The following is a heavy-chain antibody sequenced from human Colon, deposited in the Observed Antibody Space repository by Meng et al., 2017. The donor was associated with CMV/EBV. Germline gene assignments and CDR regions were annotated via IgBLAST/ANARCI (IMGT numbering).Heavy chain of an antibody. CDR1: FRNFA. D-gene: IGHD2-8*02. Sequence: FRNFAIHWVRQAPGKGLEWVAVISYDGSNKYYADSVQGRFTISRDNSMNTVFLQMNSLRNDDTAVYFCARAPSTCTGGKCYLPSDFWGQGTLVTVSS. J-gene: IGHJ4*02. CDR2: ISYDGSNK. V-gene: IGHV3-30-3*01. CDR3: ARAPSTCTGGKCYLPSDF.